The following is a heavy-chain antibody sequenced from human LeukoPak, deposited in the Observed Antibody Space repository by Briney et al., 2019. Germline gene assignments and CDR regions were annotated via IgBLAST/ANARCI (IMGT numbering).Heavy chain of an antibody. CDR3: ARDRDGYAIFDY. CDR2: INSDGSIT. V-gene: IGHV3-74*01. D-gene: IGHD5-24*01. CDR1: KFTFSNYW. J-gene: IGHJ4*02. Sequence: PGGSLKLSCAASKFTFSNYWMHWIRHAPGEGLVWVSRINSDGSITTYADSVKGRLTIPRDNAENTLYLQMNSLRAEDTAVYYCARDRDGYAIFDYWGQGTLVTVSS.